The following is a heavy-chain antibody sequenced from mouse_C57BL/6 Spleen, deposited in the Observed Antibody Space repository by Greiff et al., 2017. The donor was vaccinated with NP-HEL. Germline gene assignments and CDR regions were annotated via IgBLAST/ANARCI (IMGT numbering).Heavy chain of an antibody. D-gene: IGHD4-1*01. Sequence: VQLQQSGPGLVKPSQSLSLTCSVTGYSITSGYYWNWIRQFPGNKLEWMGYISYDGSNNYNPSLKNRISITRDTSKNQFFLKLNSVTTEDTATYYCARDLGGGQGFAYWGQGTLVTVSA. V-gene: IGHV3-6*01. CDR2: ISYDGSN. CDR1: GYSITSGYY. J-gene: IGHJ3*01. CDR3: ARDLGGGQGFAY.